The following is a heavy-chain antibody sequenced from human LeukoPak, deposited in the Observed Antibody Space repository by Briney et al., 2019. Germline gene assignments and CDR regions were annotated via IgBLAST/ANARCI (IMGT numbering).Heavy chain of an antibody. J-gene: IGHJ4*02. Sequence: SETLSLTCAVSGGSISSYYWSWIRQPPGKGLEWIGYIYYSGSTNYNPSLKSRVTISVDTSKNQFSLKLSSVTAADTAVYYCARVRGGFDYWGQGTLVTVSS. D-gene: IGHD3-10*01. CDR1: GGSISSYY. V-gene: IGHV4-59*01. CDR3: ARVRGGFDY. CDR2: IYYSGST.